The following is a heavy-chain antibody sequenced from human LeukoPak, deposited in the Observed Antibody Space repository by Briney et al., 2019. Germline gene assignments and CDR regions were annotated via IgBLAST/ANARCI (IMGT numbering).Heavy chain of an antibody. CDR3: AQSSAMKYPENY. J-gene: IGHJ4*02. D-gene: IGHD5-18*01. Sequence: ASVKVSCKASGYTFTGYYMHWVRQAPGQGLEWMGRINPNSGGTNYAQRFQGRVTMTRDTSISTAYMELSRLRSDDTAVYYCAQSSAMKYPENYWGQGTLVTVSS. CDR1: GYTFTGYY. CDR2: INPNSGGT. V-gene: IGHV1-2*06.